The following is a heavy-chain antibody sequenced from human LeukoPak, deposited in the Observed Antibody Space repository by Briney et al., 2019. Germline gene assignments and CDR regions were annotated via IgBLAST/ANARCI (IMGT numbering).Heavy chain of an antibody. V-gene: IGHV3-23*02. CDR1: GVTFSGHG. D-gene: IGHD3-10*01. CDR3: AKGGAYGSGSYCDY. J-gene: IGHJ4*02. CDR2: ISGGGSDT. Sequence: QPGGSLRLSCAVSGVTFSGHGMHWVRQVPGKGLEWFASISGGGSDTYNEDAVKGRFTISRDNYKSTLSLQMNSLRAEDTAVYYCAKGGAYGSGSYCDYWGQGTLVTVSS.